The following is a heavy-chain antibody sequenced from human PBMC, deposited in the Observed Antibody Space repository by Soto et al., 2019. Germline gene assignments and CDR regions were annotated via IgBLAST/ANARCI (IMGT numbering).Heavy chain of an antibody. CDR3: ARDNARRGSSWYYYYYGMDV. V-gene: IGHV3-30-3*01. Sequence: PGGSLRLSWAASGFNFSSYAMHWVRQAPGKGLEWVAVISYDGSNKYYADSVKGRFTISRDNSKNTLYLQMNSLRAEDTAVYYCARDNARRGSSWYYYYYGMDVWGQGTTVTAP. CDR2: ISYDGSNK. CDR1: GFNFSSYA. D-gene: IGHD6-13*01. J-gene: IGHJ6*02.